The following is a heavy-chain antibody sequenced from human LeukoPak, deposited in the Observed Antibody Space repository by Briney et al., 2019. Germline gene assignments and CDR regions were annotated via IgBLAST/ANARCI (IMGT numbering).Heavy chain of an antibody. J-gene: IGHJ6*03. CDR1: GYSISSGYY. V-gene: IGHV4-38-2*02. CDR3: ARGGSDYDFWSGYYTDYYYYYMDV. Sequence: SETLSLNCSVSGYSISSGYYWGWIRQPPGKGLEWIGIMYHSGRAYYNPSLKSRVTMSVDTSKNQFSLKLSSVTAADTAVYYCARGGSDYDFWSGYYTDYYYYYMDVWGKGTTVTVSS. CDR2: MYHSGRA. D-gene: IGHD3-3*01.